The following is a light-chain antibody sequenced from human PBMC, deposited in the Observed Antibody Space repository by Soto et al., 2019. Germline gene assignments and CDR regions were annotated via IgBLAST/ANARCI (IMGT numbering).Light chain of an antibody. CDR3: QQRSNWPPST. CDR2: GAS. CDR1: QSVSSN. Sequence: EVVMTQYPATLSVSPGERATLSCRASQSVSSNLAWYQQKPGQAPRLLIYGASTRATGIPARFSGSGSGTEFTLTISSLQSEDFAVYYCQQRSNWPPSTFGQRTKV. V-gene: IGKV3-15*01. J-gene: IGKJ1*01.